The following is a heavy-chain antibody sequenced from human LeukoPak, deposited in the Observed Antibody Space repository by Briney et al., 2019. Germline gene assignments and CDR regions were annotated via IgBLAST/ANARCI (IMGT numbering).Heavy chain of an antibody. CDR1: GFTFSSYW. J-gene: IGHJ1*01. Sequence: PGGSLRLSCVASGFTFSSYWMHWVRQDPRKGLVWVSRINGDGRNINYADSVRGRFTISRDNAKNTLYLQMNTLRVEDTAVYYCAKDPYCSSTSCLEYFQHWGQGTLVTVSS. CDR2: INGDGRNI. D-gene: IGHD2-2*01. CDR3: AKDPYCSSTSCLEYFQH. V-gene: IGHV3-74*01.